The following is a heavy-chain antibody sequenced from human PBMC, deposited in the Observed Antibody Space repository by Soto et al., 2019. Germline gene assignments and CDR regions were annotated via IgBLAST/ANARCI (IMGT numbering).Heavy chain of an antibody. CDR1: VGTFSSYA. D-gene: IGHD3-10*01. J-gene: IGHJ4*02. CDR2: IIPIFGTA. V-gene: IGHV1-69*13. Sequence: SVTVSCKASVGTFSSYAISWVRQAPGQGLEWMGGIIPIFGTANYAQKFQGRVTITADESTSTAYMELSSLRSEDTAVYYCASEGSGDHDLHYWGQGTLVTVSS. CDR3: ASEGSGDHDLHY.